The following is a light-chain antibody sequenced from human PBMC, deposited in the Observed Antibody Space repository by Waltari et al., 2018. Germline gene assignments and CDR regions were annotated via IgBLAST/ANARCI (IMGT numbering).Light chain of an antibody. J-gene: IGKJ3*01. CDR3: QQYNSYSFT. Sequence: DIQMTQSPSTLSASVGDRVTITCRASQTIGNWLAWYQQNSGKAPKLLIYKASSLQSGVPTRFSGSGSGTEFTLTISSLQPDDFATYYCQQYNSYSFTFGPGTTVDIK. CDR1: QTIGNW. CDR2: KAS. V-gene: IGKV1-5*03.